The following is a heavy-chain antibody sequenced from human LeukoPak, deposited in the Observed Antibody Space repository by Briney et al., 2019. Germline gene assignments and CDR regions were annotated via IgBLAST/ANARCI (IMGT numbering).Heavy chain of an antibody. CDR1: GYTFIGYY. V-gene: IGHV1-2*02. J-gene: IGHJ4*02. CDR2: INPNSGGT. Sequence: ASVKVSCKASGYTFIGYYMHWVRQAPGQGLEWMGWINPNSGGTNYAQKFQGRVTMTRDTSISTAYMELSRLRSDDTAVYYCARGYDSSGYYPGWGQGTLVTVYS. D-gene: IGHD3-22*01. CDR3: ARGYDSSGYYPG.